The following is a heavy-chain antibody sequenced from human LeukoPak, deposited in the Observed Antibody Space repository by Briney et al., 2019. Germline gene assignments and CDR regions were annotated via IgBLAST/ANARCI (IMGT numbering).Heavy chain of an antibody. Sequence: GSLRLSCAASGFTFSDYYMSWIRQAPGKGLEWVSYISSSGSTISYADSVKGRFTISRDNAKNSPYLQLNSLGAEDTAVYYCARDYAPLAXXGYXXGYYFDYWGQGTLVTV. CDR2: ISSSGSTI. CDR1: GFTFSDYY. D-gene: IGHD5-24*01. J-gene: IGHJ4*02. V-gene: IGHV3-11*01. CDR3: ARDYAPLAXXGYXXGYYFDY.